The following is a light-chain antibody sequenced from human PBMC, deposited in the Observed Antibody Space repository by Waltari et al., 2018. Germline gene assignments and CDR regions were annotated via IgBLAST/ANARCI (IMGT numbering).Light chain of an antibody. V-gene: IGLV3-21*04. J-gene: IGLJ1*01. CDR2: YDS. CDR1: NIGSYS. CDR3: QVWHPDIDPGV. Sequence: SYVLTQPPSVSVAPGETARITCGGVNIGSYSVHWYQQKPRQAPELVIFYDSDRPSGIPARFSGSNSGNTATLTITSVEAGDEARYYCQVWHPDIDPGVFGTGTEVTVL.